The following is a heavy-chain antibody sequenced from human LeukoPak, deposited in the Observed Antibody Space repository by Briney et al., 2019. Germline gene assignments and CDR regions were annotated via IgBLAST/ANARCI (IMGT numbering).Heavy chain of an antibody. V-gene: IGHV3-30*04. D-gene: IGHD1-14*01. CDR3: ARGVEPLAANTLAY. CDR1: GFTFSNYA. CDR2: ISYDGSNK. Sequence: GGSLRLSCAASGFTFSNYAMHWVRQAPGKGLEWVAVISYDGSNKFYADSVKGRFTISRDNSKNTLHLQMNSLRAEDTAVYYCARGVEPLAANTLAYWGQGTLVTVSS. J-gene: IGHJ4*02.